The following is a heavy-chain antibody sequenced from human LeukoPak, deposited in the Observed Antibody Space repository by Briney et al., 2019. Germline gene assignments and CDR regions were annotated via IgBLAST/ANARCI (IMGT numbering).Heavy chain of an antibody. CDR3: ARLFGGVTTFDY. CDR2: IQYDGINE. CDR1: GFTFSSYS. J-gene: IGHJ4*02. D-gene: IGHD3-10*01. V-gene: IGHV3-7*01. Sequence: PGGSLRLSCAASGFTFSSYSMHWFRLSPGKVLEWVASIQYDGINECYADSVKGRFTISRANAKSSVFLQMNSLRAVDTAVYYCARLFGGVTTFDYWGQGALVTVSS.